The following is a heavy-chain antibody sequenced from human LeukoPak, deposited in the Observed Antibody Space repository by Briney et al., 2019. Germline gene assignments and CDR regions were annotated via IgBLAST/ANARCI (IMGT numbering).Heavy chain of an antibody. D-gene: IGHD4-17*01. CDR1: GFTFSSYS. V-gene: IGHV3-23*01. CDR3: AKVLVGDDYGDYVFDY. J-gene: IGHJ4*02. CDR2: ISGSGDST. Sequence: GGSLRLSCAASGFTFSSYSMNGVRQVPGKGLEWVSGISGSGDSTYYADSVKGRFIISRDNSKNTLYLQMNSLRAEDTAIYYCAKVLVGDDYGDYVFDYWGQGTLVTISS.